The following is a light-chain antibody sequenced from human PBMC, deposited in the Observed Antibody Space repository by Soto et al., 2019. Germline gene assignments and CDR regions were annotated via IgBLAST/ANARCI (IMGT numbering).Light chain of an antibody. CDR2: KAS. CDR3: QQYGSSGT. Sequence: DIQMTQSPSTLSGSVGDRVTITCRASQTISSWLAWYQQKPGKAPKLLIYKASTLKSGVPSRFRGSGSGTDFTLTISRLEPEDFAVYYCQQYGSSGTFGQGTKVDIK. CDR1: QTISSW. J-gene: IGKJ1*01. V-gene: IGKV1-5*03.